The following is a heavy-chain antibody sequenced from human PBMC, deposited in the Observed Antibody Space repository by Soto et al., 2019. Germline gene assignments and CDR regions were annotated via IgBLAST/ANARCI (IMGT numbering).Heavy chain of an antibody. V-gene: IGHV1-46*01. CDR1: GYTFTNYY. J-gene: IGHJ4*02. CDR2: IYPSGGST. D-gene: IGHD3-10*01. Sequence: ASVKVSCKASGYTFTNYYMHWERQAPGQGLEWMGIIYPSGGSTRNSQKFQGRVTMSRDTSTSTVYMELSSLRSEDTAVHYCARDFSGPMDYWGRGTLVTVSS. CDR3: ARDFSGPMDY.